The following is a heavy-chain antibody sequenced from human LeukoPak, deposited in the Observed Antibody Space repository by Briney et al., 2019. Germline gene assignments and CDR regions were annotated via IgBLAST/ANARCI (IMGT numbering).Heavy chain of an antibody. Sequence: KSSETLSLTCTVSGGSISSSSYYWGWIRQPPGKGLEWIGSIYYSGSTYYNPSLKSRVTISVDTSKNQFSLKLSSVTAADTAVYYCARDFYYYDSNDYWGQGTLVTVSS. CDR1: GGSISSSSYY. CDR2: IYYSGST. D-gene: IGHD3-22*01. J-gene: IGHJ4*02. V-gene: IGHV4-39*07. CDR3: ARDFYYYDSNDY.